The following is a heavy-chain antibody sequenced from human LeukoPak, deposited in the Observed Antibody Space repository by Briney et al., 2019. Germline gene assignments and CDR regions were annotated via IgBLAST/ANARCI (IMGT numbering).Heavy chain of an antibody. CDR3: ARGTIIAH. J-gene: IGHJ4*02. CDR1: GFTFSSYE. Sequence: PGGSLRLSCAASGFTFSSYEMNWVRQAPGKGLEWVSYISSSCSTIYYADSVKGRFTISRDNAKNSLYLQMNSLRAEYTAVYYCARGTIIAHWGQGTLVTVSS. D-gene: IGHD2-21*01. CDR2: ISSSCSTI. V-gene: IGHV3-48*03.